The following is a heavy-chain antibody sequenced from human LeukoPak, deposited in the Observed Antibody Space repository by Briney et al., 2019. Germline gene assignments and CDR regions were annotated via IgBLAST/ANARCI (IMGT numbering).Heavy chain of an antibody. J-gene: IGHJ4*02. D-gene: IGHD4-17*01. CDR3: AKGYGDYDNDIDY. Sequence: GGSLRLSCAASGLTFSSHWMHWVRQAPGKGLVWVSRITNDGSSTTYADSVKGRFTISRDNSKNTLYLQMNSLRAEDTAVYYCAKGYGDYDNDIDYWGQGTLVTVSS. CDR1: GLTFSSHW. V-gene: IGHV3-74*01. CDR2: ITNDGSST.